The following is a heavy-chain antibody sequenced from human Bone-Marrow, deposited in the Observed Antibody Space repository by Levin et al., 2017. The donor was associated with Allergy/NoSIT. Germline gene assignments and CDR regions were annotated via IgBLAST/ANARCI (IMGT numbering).Heavy chain of an antibody. CDR2: ISYDGSNK. CDR3: ARDYIAAEINWFDP. Sequence: GGSLRLSCAASGFTFSSYAMHWVRQAPGKGLEWVAVISYDGSNKYYADSVKGRFTISRDNSKNTLYLQMNSLRAEDTAVYYCARDYIAAEINWFDPWGQGTLVTVSS. CDR1: GFTFSSYA. V-gene: IGHV3-30*04. J-gene: IGHJ5*02. D-gene: IGHD6-13*01.